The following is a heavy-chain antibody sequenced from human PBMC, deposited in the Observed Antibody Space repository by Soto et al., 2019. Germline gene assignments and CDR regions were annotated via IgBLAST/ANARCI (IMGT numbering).Heavy chain of an antibody. V-gene: IGHV6-1*01. Sequence: SQTLXLTCAISWDVFSSHIAGCNWIMQSPSRGLEWLGRTYYRSKWNYDYAESVKSRMTITPDTSNNHFSLQLNSVTPEDTAVYYCVSQTIDTMDLYGLEVWGKGTTVTVSS. CDR2: TYYRSKWNY. CDR1: WDVFSSHIAG. CDR3: VSQTIDTMDLYGLEV. J-gene: IGHJ6*04. D-gene: IGHD3-3*01.